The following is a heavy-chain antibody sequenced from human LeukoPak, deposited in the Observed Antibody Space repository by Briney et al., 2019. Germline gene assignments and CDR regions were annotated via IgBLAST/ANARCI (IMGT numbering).Heavy chain of an antibody. Sequence: SVKVSCKASGGTFSSYAISWVRQAPGQGLEWMGGIIPIFGTANYAQKFQGRVTITADESTSTAYMELRSLRSDDTAVYYCARDGYYDSSGSDYWGQGTLVTVSS. J-gene: IGHJ4*02. CDR3: ARDGYYDSSGSDY. D-gene: IGHD3-22*01. CDR2: IIPIFGTA. CDR1: GGTFSSYA. V-gene: IGHV1-69*13.